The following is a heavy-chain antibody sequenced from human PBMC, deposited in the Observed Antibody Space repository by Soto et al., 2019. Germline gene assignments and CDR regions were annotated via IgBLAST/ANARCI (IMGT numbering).Heavy chain of an antibody. CDR2: ISGSGGST. CDR3: AKDLWSDVLMVYANLDY. Sequence: EVQLLESGGGLVQPGGSLRLSCAASGFTFSSYAMSWVRQAPGKGLEWVSAISGSGGSTYYADSVKGRFTISRANSKNTLYLQMNSLRAEDTAVYYCAKDLWSDVLMVYANLDYWGQGTLVTVSS. V-gene: IGHV3-23*01. D-gene: IGHD2-8*01. J-gene: IGHJ4*02. CDR1: GFTFSSYA.